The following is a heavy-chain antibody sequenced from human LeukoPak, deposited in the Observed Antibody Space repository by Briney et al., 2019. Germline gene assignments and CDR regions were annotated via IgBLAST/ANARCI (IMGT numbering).Heavy chain of an antibody. CDR1: GGSISSYY. V-gene: IGHV4-34*01. D-gene: IGHD3-16*02. Sequence: SETLSLTCTVSGGSISSYYWSWIRQPPGKGLEWIGEINHSGSTNYNPSLKSRVTISVDTSKNQFSLKLSSVTAADTAVYYCARRGELSFLVWGQGTLVTVSS. J-gene: IGHJ4*02. CDR3: ARRGELSFLV. CDR2: INHSGST.